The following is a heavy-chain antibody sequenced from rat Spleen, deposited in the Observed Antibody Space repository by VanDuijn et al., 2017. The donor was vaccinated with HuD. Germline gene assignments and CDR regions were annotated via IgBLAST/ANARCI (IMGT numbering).Heavy chain of an antibody. Sequence: EVQLVESDGGLVQPGRSLKLSCAASGFTFSDFYMTWVRQAPTKGLEWVATISASGGDTYYRDSVKGRFTLSRDNARSTLYLQMNSLRSEDTATYYCTRGWRYNYDWFAYWGQGTLVTVSS. CDR3: TRGWRYNYDWFAY. J-gene: IGHJ3*01. V-gene: IGHV5-25*01. CDR2: ISASGGDT. D-gene: IGHD1-5*01. CDR1: GFTFSDFY.